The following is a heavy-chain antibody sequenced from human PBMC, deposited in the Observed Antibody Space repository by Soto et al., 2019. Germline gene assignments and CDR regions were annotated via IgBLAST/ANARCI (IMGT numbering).Heavy chain of an antibody. V-gene: IGHV1-69*02. D-gene: IGHD2-21*02. CDR2: IIPILGIA. CDR1: GGTFSIYT. J-gene: IGHJ4*02. CDR3: ARDDDLAYGGTHCYS. Sequence: QVQLVQSGAEVKKPGSSVKVSCKASGGTFSIYTISWVRQAPGQGLEWMGRIIPILGIANYAQKFQGRVTITADTDTSTAYMELSSRSSEDTAVYYCARDDDLAYGGTHCYSWGQGTLVTVSS.